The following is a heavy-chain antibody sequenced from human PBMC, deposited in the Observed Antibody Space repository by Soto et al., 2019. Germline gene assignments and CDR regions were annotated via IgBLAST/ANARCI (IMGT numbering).Heavy chain of an antibody. V-gene: IGHV4-4*02. J-gene: IGHJ6*02. D-gene: IGHD3-16*02. CDR2: VYYTGSI. CDR3: AKLTRSKMLVIPATSLLAMDV. CDR1: GGSVTSKNW. Sequence: QVQLLESGPGLVQPSGPLSLTCVVSGGSVTSKNWWWSWVRLSPGERPEWIGQVYYTGSIKYNPSLQSRGTISSDKANNLLSLDLTAVTAADTALCHCAKLTRSKMLVIPATSLLAMDVWCQGTTVSVSS.